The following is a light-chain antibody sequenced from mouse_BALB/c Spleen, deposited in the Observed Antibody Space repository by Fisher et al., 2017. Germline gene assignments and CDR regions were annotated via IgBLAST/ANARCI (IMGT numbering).Light chain of an antibody. CDR3: QQWSSYPFT. CDR1: SSVSY. J-gene: IGKJ4*01. Sequence: IVLTQSPAIMSASPGEKVTMTCSASSSVSYMYWYQQKPGSSPRLLIYDTSNLASGVPVRFSGSGSGTSYSPTISRMEAEDAATYYCQQWSSYPFTFGSGTKLEIK. V-gene: IGKV4-55*01. CDR2: DTS.